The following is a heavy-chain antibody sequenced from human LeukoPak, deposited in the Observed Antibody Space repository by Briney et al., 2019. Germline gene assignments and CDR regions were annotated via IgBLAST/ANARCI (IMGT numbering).Heavy chain of an antibody. D-gene: IGHD3-16*01. CDR2: ISTRSTYI. CDR3: AKSTRAVMAMMDV. V-gene: IGHV3-21*01. Sequence: PGGSLRLSCAASGFTFSTYSMNWVRQAPGKGLEWVSSISTRSTYIYCADSVKGRFTISKDHAKNSLFLQMNSLRAEDTAVYFCAKSTRAVMAMMDVWGEGTTVTVSS. CDR1: GFTFSTYS. J-gene: IGHJ6*04.